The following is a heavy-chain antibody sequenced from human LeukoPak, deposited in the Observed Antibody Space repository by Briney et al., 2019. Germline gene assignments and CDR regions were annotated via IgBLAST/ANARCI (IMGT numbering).Heavy chain of an antibody. CDR2: IKKDGTYR. D-gene: IGHD4-23*01. V-gene: IGHV3-74*01. Sequence: GGSLRLSCVVSGFTFSGNWMHWVRQGPGKGLMCVARIKKDGTYRDYADSVKGRFTISRDNSKNTLDLQMNSLRAEDTAVYYCAKGGNSLAYGMDVWGQGTTVTVSS. CDR1: GFTFSGNW. J-gene: IGHJ6*02. CDR3: AKGGNSLAYGMDV.